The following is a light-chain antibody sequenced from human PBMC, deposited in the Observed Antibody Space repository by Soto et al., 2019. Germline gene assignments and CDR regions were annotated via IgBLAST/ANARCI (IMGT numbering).Light chain of an antibody. CDR1: QSISNT. Sequence: EIVMTQSPATLSVSPGERATLSCRASQSISNTFAWYQQRPGQAPRLLMYGASDRATGTPGRFSGSGSGTDFTLTISGLEPEDSAVYYCQQFDDSVTFGQGTRLEIK. J-gene: IGKJ5*01. CDR2: GAS. V-gene: IGKV3D-15*01. CDR3: QQFDDSVT.